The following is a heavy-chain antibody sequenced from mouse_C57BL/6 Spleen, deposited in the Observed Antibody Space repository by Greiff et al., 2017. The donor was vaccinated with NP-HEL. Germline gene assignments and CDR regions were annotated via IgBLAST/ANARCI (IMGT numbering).Heavy chain of an antibody. CDR2: IDPSDGET. D-gene: IGHD1-1*01. V-gene: IGHV1-52*01. CDR3: ARGCYYDYAMDY. J-gene: IGHJ4*01. Sequence: QVQLQQPGAELVRPGSSVKLSCKASGYTFTSYWMHWVKQRPIQGLEWIGNIDPSDGETNYNQKFKDKATLTVDKSSHSAYMQLSSLTSEDSAVSYCARGCYYDYAMDYWGQGTSVTVSS. CDR1: GYTFTSYW.